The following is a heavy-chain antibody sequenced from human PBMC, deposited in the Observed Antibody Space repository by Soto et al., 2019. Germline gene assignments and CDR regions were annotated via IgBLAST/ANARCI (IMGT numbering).Heavy chain of an antibody. CDR3: ARDATYYYDSSGY. V-gene: IGHV3-21*01. J-gene: IGHJ4*02. CDR2: ISSSSSYI. CDR1: GFTFTSYA. Sequence: GGSLRLSCAASGFTFTSYAMNWVRQAPGKGPEWVSSISSSSSYIYYADSVKGRFTISRDNAKNSLYLQMNSLRAEDTAVYYCARDATYYYDSSGYWGQGTLVTVS. D-gene: IGHD3-22*01.